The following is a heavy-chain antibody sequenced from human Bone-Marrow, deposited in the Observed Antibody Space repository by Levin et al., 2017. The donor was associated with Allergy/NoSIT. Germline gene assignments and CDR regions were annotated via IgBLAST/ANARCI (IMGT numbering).Heavy chain of an antibody. J-gene: IGHJ6*02. CDR3: ARDGSFNYYGMDV. CDR1: CGSIRSNNW. D-gene: IGHD1-26*01. V-gene: IGHV4-4*02. CDR2: ISHSGST. Sequence: SQTLSLTCAVSCGSIRSNNWWSWVRQPPGKELEWIGEISHSGSTNYNPSLKSRIIISVDNSKNQFSLKLKSVTAADTAVYYCARDGSFNYYGMDVWGQGTTVTVS.